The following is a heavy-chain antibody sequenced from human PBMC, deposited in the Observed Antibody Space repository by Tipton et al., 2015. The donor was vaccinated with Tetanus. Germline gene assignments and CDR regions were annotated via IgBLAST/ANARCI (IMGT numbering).Heavy chain of an antibody. CDR3: AKSDRVTRTSWYFHD. Sequence: TLSLTCTVSDESISSSSYYWGWIRHHPGRGLEWIASISNSGTSYNNSSLMSRVTISVDTSKNQFSLGLNSVTAVDTAVYYCAKSDRVTRTSWYFHDWGQGTLVTVSS. J-gene: IGHJ4*02. CDR1: DESISSSSYY. D-gene: IGHD2-2*01. CDR2: ISNSGTS. V-gene: IGHV4-39*01.